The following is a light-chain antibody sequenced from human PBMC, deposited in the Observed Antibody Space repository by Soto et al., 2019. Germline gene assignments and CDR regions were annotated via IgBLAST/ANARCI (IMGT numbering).Light chain of an antibody. CDR3: QHYYGTSPSS. CDR1: QSFXSN. CDR2: GQS. V-gene: IGKV3-20*01. J-gene: IGKJ5*01. Sequence: IVLTQSPATLSLSPGERATLACMARQSFXSNFPWYQTKPGQSTRLLISGQSRRATGIPERFIGSGSGKAFTLTISRLEPEEFALYYCQHYYGTSPSSFGQGTRLEIK.